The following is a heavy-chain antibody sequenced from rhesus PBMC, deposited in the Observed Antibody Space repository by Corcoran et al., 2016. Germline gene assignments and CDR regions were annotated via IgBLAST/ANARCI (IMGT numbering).Heavy chain of an antibody. CDR1: GYSFTSDW. V-gene: IGHV5-20*02. J-gene: IGHJ2*01. Sequence: EVQLVQSGAEVKRPGESLKISCKTSGYSFTSDWISGVRQMPGQGLEWRGAVDPNNSKTRYTTASQRQGTSSADKYISTAYRQWISLKASDPATYYCAKGVLWSGYTTYWYFDLWGPGTPITISS. D-gene: IGHD3-3*01. CDR2: VDPNNSKT. CDR3: AKGVLWSGYTTYWYFDL.